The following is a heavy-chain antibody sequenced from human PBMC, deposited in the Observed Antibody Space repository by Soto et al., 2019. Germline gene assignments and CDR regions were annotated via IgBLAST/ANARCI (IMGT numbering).Heavy chain of an antibody. CDR2: VSTSGRST. CDR3: VKQAHGLDGVAFDY. Sequence: GASLRLSCSASGFIFSESTIYWVRQVPGKGLEAISAVSTSGRSTYYADSVKDRFTISRDNSKNTLFLQMGSLRPEDTAIYYCVKQAHGLDGVAFDYWGQGTQVTVS. D-gene: IGHD2-15*01. J-gene: IGHJ4*02. V-gene: IGHV3-64D*06. CDR1: GFIFSEST.